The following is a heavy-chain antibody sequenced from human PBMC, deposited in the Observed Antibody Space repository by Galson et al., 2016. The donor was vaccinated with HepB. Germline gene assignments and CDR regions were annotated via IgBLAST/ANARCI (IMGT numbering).Heavy chain of an antibody. J-gene: IGHJ4*02. CDR2: TSYDGLNR. D-gene: IGHD4/OR15-4a*01. CDR1: GFTFDIYG. Sequence: SLRLSCAASGFTFDIYGMHWVRQAPGKGLEWVAVTSYDGLNRYYVDSMKGRFTISKDNSKNTLYLQMDSLRVEDTAVYYCAKTIAMHGTGWREVDSWGQGTLVTVSS. CDR3: AKTIAMHGTGWREVDS. V-gene: IGHV3-30*18.